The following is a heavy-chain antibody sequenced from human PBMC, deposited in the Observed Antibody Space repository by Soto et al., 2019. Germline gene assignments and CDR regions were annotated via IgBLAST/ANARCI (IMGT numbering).Heavy chain of an antibody. CDR3: TRALFTTVTTWWYFDS. CDR1: GYPFTNYY. CDR2: VNPSSGRT. V-gene: IGHV1-46*01. J-gene: IGHJ4*02. D-gene: IGHD4-17*01. Sequence: QVQLVQSGTEVKKPGASVRVSCTASGYPFTNYYIHWVRQAPGQGPEWMGIVNPSSGRTTYAQTFQGRVTMTTDTSTSTVYMEMNSLRSADTAMYYCTRALFTTVTTWWYFDSWGQGTLVTVSS.